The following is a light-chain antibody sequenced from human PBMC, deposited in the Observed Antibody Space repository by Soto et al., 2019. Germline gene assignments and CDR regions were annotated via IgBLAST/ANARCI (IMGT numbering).Light chain of an antibody. CDR2: GAS. V-gene: IGKV3-15*01. CDR1: QSVGTK. Sequence: ERVMTQSPATLSVSPGDRATLSCRASQSVGTKVAWYQQKPGQAPRLLIYGASTRAADIPTRFSGSGSGTEVTLIISSRQSEDSSIYFCQQYDNWPPWTFGQGTRVEIK. J-gene: IGKJ1*01. CDR3: QQYDNWPPWT.